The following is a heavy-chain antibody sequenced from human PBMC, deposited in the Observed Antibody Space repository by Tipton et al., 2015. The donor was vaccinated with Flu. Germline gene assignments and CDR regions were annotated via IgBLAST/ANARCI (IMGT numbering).Heavy chain of an antibody. J-gene: IGHJ6*02. CDR1: GGSISTTIYY. V-gene: IGHV4-39*07. Sequence: TLSLTCTVSGGSISTTIYYWGWVRQPPGKGLEWIGSIYYSGTTYYNPSLKSRVTISIDASKNQFSLDLTSLTAADTAVYYCARDLWNDRRAYYYYGVDVWGQGTPVTVPS. CDR3: ARDLWNDRRAYYYYGVDV. CDR2: IYYSGTT. D-gene: IGHD1-1*01.